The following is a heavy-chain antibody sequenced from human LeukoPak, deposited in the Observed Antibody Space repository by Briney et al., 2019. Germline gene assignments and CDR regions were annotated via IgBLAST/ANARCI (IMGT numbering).Heavy chain of an antibody. CDR1: GGSISSFY. CDR3: ARGVAAAAH. J-gene: IGHJ4*02. V-gene: IGHV4-59*12. Sequence: PSETLSLTCTVSGGSISSFYWSWIRQPPGKGLEWIGYISYIGSTNYNPSLKSRVTISVDTSKNQFSLKLSSVTAADTAVYYCARGVAAAAHWGQGTLVTVSS. CDR2: ISYIGST. D-gene: IGHD6-13*01.